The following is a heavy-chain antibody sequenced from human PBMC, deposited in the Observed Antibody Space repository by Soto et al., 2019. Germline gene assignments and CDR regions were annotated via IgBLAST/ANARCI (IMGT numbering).Heavy chain of an antibody. J-gene: IGHJ5*02. CDR2: ISGSGGST. Sequence: PGGSLRLSCAASGFNFSSYAMSWVRQAPGKGLEWVSAISGSGGSTYYADSVKGRFTISRDNSKNTLYLQMNSLRAEDTAVYYCAKDQYSSSWNWFDPWGQGTLVTVSS. V-gene: IGHV3-23*01. D-gene: IGHD6-13*01. CDR3: AKDQYSSSWNWFDP. CDR1: GFNFSSYA.